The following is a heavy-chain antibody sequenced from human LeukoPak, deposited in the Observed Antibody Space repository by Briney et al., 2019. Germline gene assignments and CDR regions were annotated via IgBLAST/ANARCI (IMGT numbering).Heavy chain of an antibody. V-gene: IGHV3-7*03. CDR3: TRAYWGRVPTAPCDY. Sequence: GGSLRLSCAASGFTFSSYWMSWVRQAPGKGLEWVANIKQDGSEKYYVDSVKGRFTISRDNAKNSLYLQMNSLRAEDTALYHCTRAYWGRVPTAPCDYWGQGTLVTVSS. CDR2: IKQDGSEK. D-gene: IGHD2-2*01. CDR1: GFTFSSYW. J-gene: IGHJ4*02.